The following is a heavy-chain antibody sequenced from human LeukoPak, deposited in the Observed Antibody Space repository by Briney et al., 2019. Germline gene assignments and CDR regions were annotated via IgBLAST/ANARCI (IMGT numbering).Heavy chain of an antibody. D-gene: IGHD2-2*01. J-gene: IGHJ5*02. CDR3: ARDYAPGIVVVPAAMTNWFDP. V-gene: IGHV1-2*02. CDR2: INPNSGGT. Sequence: ASVKVSCKASGYTFTGYYMHWVRQAPGQGLEWMGWINPNSGGTNYAQKFQGRVTMTRDTSISTAYMELSRLRSDDAAVYYCARDYAPGIVVVPAAMTNWFDPWGQGTLVTVSS. CDR1: GYTFTGYY.